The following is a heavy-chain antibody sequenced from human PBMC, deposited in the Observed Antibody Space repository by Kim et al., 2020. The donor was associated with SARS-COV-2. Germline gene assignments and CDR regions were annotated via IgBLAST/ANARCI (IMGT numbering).Heavy chain of an antibody. CDR3: TTDRLVVTPYYYGMDV. V-gene: IGHV3-15*01. D-gene: IGHD2-15*01. Sequence: PAEGRFTISREDSKHTLYLQMNSLKTEDTAVYYCTTDRLVVTPYYYGMDVWGQGTTVTVSS. J-gene: IGHJ6*02.